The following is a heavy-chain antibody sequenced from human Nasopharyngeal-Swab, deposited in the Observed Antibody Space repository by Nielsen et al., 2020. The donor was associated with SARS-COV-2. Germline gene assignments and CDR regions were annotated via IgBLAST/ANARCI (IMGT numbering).Heavy chain of an antibody. Sequence: WIRQSPGKGLEWIGYIYYSGSTNYNPSLKSRVTISVDTSNNQFSLKLSSVTAADTAVYYCAGSDSSSWKYYYYYYGMDVWGQGTTVTVSS. V-gene: IGHV4-59*01. D-gene: IGHD6-13*01. J-gene: IGHJ6*02. CDR2: IYYSGST. CDR3: AGSDSSSWKYYYYYYGMDV.